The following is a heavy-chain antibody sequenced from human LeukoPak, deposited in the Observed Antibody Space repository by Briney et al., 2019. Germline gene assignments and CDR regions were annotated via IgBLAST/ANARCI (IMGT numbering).Heavy chain of an antibody. J-gene: IGHJ4*02. D-gene: IGHD6-19*01. Sequence: GGSLRLSCVASGFIFSNYAMSWVRQVPGRGLEWVSTISSRGDSTYVADSVKGRFTISRDNSKNSLYLQMNTVRAEDTAVYYCVKGPRPDITVAHTVENWGQGTLVTVSS. V-gene: IGHV3-23*01. CDR3: VKGPRPDITVAHTVEN. CDR1: GFIFSNYA. CDR2: ISSRGDST.